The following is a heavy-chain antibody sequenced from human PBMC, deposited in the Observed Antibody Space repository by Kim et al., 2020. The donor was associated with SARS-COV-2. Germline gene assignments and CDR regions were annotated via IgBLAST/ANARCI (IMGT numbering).Heavy chain of an antibody. J-gene: IGHJ4*02. CDR3: ATDDSDGKPGGH. Sequence: GGSLRLSCAASGFTFSSYGMHWVRQAPGKGLEWVAVIWYDGRNKNYVDSVKGRFTISRDNSKNTLYLQMDSLRAEDTAVYYCATDDSDGKPGGHCGQGTLVTVYS. V-gene: IGHV3-33*01. CDR2: IWYDGRNK. D-gene: IGHD2-15*01. CDR1: GFTFSSYG.